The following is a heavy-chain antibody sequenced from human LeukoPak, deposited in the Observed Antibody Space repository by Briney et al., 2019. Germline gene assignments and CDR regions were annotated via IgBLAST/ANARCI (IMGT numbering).Heavy chain of an antibody. J-gene: IGHJ4*02. V-gene: IGHV3-7*01. Sequence: GGSLRLSCAASGFTLSTYWMVWVRQAPGKGLEWVANIKQDGSEKYYVDSVKGRFTISRDNAKNSLYLQVNSLRDEDTAVYYCARDPGRTRYDYWGQGTLVTVSS. CDR3: ARDPGRTRYDY. CDR1: GFTLSTYW. CDR2: IKQDGSEK.